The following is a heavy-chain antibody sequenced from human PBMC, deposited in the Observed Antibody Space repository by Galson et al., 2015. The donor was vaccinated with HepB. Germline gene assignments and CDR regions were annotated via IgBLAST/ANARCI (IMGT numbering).Heavy chain of an antibody. V-gene: IGHV3-9*01. Sequence: SLRLSCAASGFTFDDYAMYWVRQAPGKGLEWVSGISSKSDSIAYADSVKGRFTISRDSAKNSLYLQMNSLRAEDTAFYYCARGRRQQIYNWFDPWGQGTLVTVSS. CDR3: ARGRRQQIYNWFDP. D-gene: IGHD6-13*01. J-gene: IGHJ5*02. CDR1: GFTFDDYA. CDR2: ISSKSDSI.